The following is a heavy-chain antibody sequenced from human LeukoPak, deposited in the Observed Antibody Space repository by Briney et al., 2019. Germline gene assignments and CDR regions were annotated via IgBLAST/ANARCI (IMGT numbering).Heavy chain of an antibody. CDR2: IYSGGTT. CDR1: GFAVSSNS. Sequence: GGSLRLSCAASGFAVSSNSMSWVRQAPGKGLEWVSVIYSGGTTDYADSVKGRFTISRDNSKNTLYLQMNSLRAEDTAIYYCTRVVRVYNDFDYWGQGTLVTVSS. V-gene: IGHV3-66*01. D-gene: IGHD1-1*01. CDR3: TRVVRVYNDFDY. J-gene: IGHJ4*02.